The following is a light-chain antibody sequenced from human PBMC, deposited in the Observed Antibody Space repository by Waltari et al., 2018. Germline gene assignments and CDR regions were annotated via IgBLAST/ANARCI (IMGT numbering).Light chain of an antibody. CDR1: QSVLHSSNNKNY. CDR3: QQYYSTCQ. J-gene: IGKJ1*01. CDR2: WAS. Sequence: DIVMTQSPDSLAVSLGERATINCKSSQSVLHSSNNKNYLAWYQQKPGLPPKLLIYWASTRESGVPDRFSGSGSGTDFTLTISSLQAEDVAVYYCQQYYSTCQFGQGTKVEIK. V-gene: IGKV4-1*01.